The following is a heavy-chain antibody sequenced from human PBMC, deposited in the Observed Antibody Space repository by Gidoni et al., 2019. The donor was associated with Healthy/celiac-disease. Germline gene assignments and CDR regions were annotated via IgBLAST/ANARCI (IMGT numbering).Heavy chain of an antibody. V-gene: IGHV3-49*05. CDR1: GFTFGDYA. CDR2: IRSKAYGGTT. Sequence: EVQLVESGGGLVKPGRSLRLSCTASGFTFGDYAMSWFRQAPGKGLEWVGFIRSKAYGGTTEYAASVKGRFTISRDDSKSIAYLQMNSLKTEDTAVYYCTRDRPVRIAVAHPTHYWGQGTLVTVSS. J-gene: IGHJ4*02. D-gene: IGHD6-19*01. CDR3: TRDRPVRIAVAHPTHY.